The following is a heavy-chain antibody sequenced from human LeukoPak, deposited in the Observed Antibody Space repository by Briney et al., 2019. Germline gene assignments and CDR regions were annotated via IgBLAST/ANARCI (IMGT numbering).Heavy chain of an antibody. D-gene: IGHD2/OR15-2a*01. CDR2: INPSGGST. CDR1: GYTFTSYY. Sequence: ASVKVSCKASGYTFTSYYLHWVRQAPAQGLEWMGMINPSGGSTSYTQKFQGRVTMTTDTSTSTAYMELRSLTSDDTAVYYCARDHALWSNCFDYWGQGTLVTVSS. V-gene: IGHV1-46*01. CDR3: ARDHALWSNCFDY. J-gene: IGHJ4*02.